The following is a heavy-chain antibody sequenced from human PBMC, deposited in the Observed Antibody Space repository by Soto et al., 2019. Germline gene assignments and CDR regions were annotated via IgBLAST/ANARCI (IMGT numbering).Heavy chain of an antibody. CDR1: GGTFSSYA. V-gene: IGHV1-69*13. D-gene: IGHD2-2*01. CDR3: ARGRCSSTSCYYWFDP. CDR2: IIPIFGTA. Sequence: AVKVSCKASGGTFSSYAISWVRQAPGQGLEWMGGIIPIFGTANYAQKFQGRVTITADESTSTAYMELSSLRSEDTAVYYCARGRCSSTSCYYWFDPWGQGTLVTVYS. J-gene: IGHJ5*02.